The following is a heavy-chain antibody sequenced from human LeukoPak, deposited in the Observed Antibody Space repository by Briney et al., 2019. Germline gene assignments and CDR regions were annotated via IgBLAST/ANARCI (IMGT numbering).Heavy chain of an antibody. J-gene: IGHJ5*02. D-gene: IGHD5-18*01. CDR3: ARDSPPGGDSYGFS. CDR1: GFTFSSYG. V-gene: IGHV3-30*03. Sequence: PGGSLRLSCAASGFTFSSYGMHWVRQAPGKGLEWVAVISYDGSNKYYADSVKGRFTISRDNAKNSLFLQMNSLRVGDTAVYFCARDSPPGGDSYGFSWGQGTLVTVSS. CDR2: ISYDGSNK.